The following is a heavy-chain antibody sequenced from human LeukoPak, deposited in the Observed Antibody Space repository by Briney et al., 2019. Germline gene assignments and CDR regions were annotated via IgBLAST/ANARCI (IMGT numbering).Heavy chain of an antibody. V-gene: IGHV4-39*01. D-gene: IGHD5-24*01. CDR3: ARPSRDAYNHDFDY. J-gene: IGHJ4*02. CDR2: IHYRGNT. Sequence: SETLSPTCSVSGGSISSSVYYWGWIRQPPGKGLEWIGSIHYRGNTYYNASLKRRVTISVDTSKNQFSLKLTSVTAADTAVYYCARPSRDAYNHDFDYWGQGTLVTVSS. CDR1: GGSISSSVYY.